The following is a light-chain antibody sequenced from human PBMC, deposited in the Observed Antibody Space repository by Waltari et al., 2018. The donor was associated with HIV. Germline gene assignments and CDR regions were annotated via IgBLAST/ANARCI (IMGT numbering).Light chain of an antibody. Sequence: QSVLTQPPSVSGAPGQRVTISCPGTRSNRGADYDLHWYQQLPGTAPKLLIYNNKRPSGVPDRFSGSKSGTSASLAITGLRAEDEAYYFCQSYDSSLSGSRVFGGGTKLTVL. V-gene: IGLV1-40*01. J-gene: IGLJ3*02. CDR2: NN. CDR3: QSYDSSLSGSRV. CDR1: RSNRGADYD.